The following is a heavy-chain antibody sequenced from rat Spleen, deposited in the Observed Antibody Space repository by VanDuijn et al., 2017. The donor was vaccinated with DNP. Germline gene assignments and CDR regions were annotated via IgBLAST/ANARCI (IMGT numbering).Heavy chain of an antibody. CDR2: ISYDGSST. V-gene: IGHV5-7*01. CDR1: GFTFSDYN. J-gene: IGHJ4*01. Sequence: EVELVESGGGLVQPGRSLKLSCAASGFTFSDYNMAWVRQAPKKGLEWVATISYDGSSTYYRDSVRGRFSISREDGKSTLYLLMDSLRSEDTATYYCARPDAWGQGTSVTVSS. CDR3: ARPDA.